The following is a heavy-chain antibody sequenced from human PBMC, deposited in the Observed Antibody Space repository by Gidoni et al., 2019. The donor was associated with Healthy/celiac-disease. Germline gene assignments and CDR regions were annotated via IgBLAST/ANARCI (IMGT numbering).Heavy chain of an antibody. J-gene: IGHJ6*02. V-gene: IGHV1-69*01. CDR3: ARDQEAYYYDSSGEIYYYGMDV. CDR1: GGTFSSYA. CDR2: IITICGTA. D-gene: IGHD3-22*01. Sequence: QVQLVQSGAAVKQPGSSVKVSCNASGGTFSSYAISCVRQAPGQGLEWMGGIITICGTATYAQKCQGRVTITADESTSTAYMELSSLRSEDTAVYYCARDQEAYYYDSSGEIYYYGMDVWGQGTTVTVSS.